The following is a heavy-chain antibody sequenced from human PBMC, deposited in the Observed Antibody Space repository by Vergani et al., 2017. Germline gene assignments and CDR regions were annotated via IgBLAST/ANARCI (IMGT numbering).Heavy chain of an antibody. Sequence: QVQLVESGGGVVQPGGSLRLSCVTSGFTFKNYGMYWVRQAPGKGLEWVTFIRSDGVNYHYSDSAKGRFTISRDNSKNTLSLQMNSLTAEDTAIYYCAGPQGTSAYYYGGFDYWGQGILVTVSS. CDR3: AGPQGTSAYYYGGFDY. J-gene: IGHJ4*02. V-gene: IGHV3-30*02. D-gene: IGHD3-22*01. CDR1: GFTFKNYG. CDR2: IRSDGVNY.